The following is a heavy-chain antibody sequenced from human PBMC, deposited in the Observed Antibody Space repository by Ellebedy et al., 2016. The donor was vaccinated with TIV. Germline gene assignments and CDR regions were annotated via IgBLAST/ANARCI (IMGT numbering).Heavy chain of an antibody. CDR1: GYTFTKYY. D-gene: IGHD4-17*01. J-gene: IGHJ5*01. V-gene: IGHV1-46*01. Sequence: ASVKVSCKASGYTFTKYYVHWIRQAPGQGLEWMGVLDVRVGSTVYAQRVQGRVTMTRDTSTRTVYMELTSLRSDDTAVYYCATVPSAGADFWGRGTLVTVSS. CDR3: ATVPSAGADF. CDR2: LDVRVGST.